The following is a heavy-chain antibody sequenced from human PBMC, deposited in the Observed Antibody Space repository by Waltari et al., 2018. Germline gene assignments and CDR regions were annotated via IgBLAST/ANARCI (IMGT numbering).Heavy chain of an antibody. CDR3: VRSYTVTTSPIAGY. CDR1: GVSITGYY. Sequence: QVQLQESGPGLVKPSETLSLTCTVVGVSITGYYWSWIRQPPGKGLEWIGYSGNKYNPSLKSRVIISLDTSKNQFSLKVTSVTAADTAVYYCVRSYTVTTSPIAGYWGQGTLVTVSS. V-gene: IGHV4-59*01. D-gene: IGHD4-17*01. J-gene: IGHJ4*02. CDR2: SGN.